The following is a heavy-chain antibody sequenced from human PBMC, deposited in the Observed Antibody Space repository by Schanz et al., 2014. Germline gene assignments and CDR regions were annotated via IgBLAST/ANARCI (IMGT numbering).Heavy chain of an antibody. D-gene: IGHD2-2*01. CDR1: GFIFSAYT. J-gene: IGHJ4*02. CDR3: AKVAPAATYLDS. CDR2: ISDSGDST. Sequence: QVQLVESGGGVVQPGRSLRLSCAASGFIFSAYTMTWIRQAPGKGLEWVSDISDSGDSTHYADSVKGRFTISRDNAKNSLFLQMNSLSAEDTAVYYCAKVAPAATYLDSWGLGTLVTVSS. V-gene: IGHV3-11*01.